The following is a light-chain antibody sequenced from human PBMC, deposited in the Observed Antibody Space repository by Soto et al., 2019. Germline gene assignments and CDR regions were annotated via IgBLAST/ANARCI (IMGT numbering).Light chain of an antibody. CDR3: ASYTTSSTYV. J-gene: IGLJ1*01. Sequence: QVIAISFTGHSSDVGGYSYVSWYQQQPGKAPTLVISDVSNRPSGVSDRFSGSKSGNTAPLTISGLQPEDEADYYCASYTTSSTYVFGTGTKVTVL. CDR2: DVS. CDR1: SSDVGGYSY. V-gene: IGLV2-14*04.